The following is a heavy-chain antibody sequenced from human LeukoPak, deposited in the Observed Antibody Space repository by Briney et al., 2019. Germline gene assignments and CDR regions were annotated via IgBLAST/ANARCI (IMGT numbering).Heavy chain of an antibody. CDR1: GFTFSSYS. J-gene: IGHJ3*02. V-gene: IGHV3-21*01. CDR3: AGDRDYYDSSGSHDAFDI. Sequence: PGGSLRLSCAASGFTFSSYSMNWVRQAPGKGLEWVSSISSSSSYIYYADSVKGRFTISRDNAKNSLYLQMNSLRAEDTAVYYCAGDRDYYDSSGSHDAFDIWGQGTMVTVSS. CDR2: ISSSSSYI. D-gene: IGHD3-22*01.